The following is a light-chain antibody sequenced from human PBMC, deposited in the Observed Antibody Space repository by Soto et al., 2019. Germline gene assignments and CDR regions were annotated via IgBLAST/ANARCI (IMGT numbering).Light chain of an antibody. Sequence: QSVLTQPASVSGSPGQSVTISCTGTSSDVGGYNYVSWYQQLPGEAPKLIIYGVTDRPSGVSNRFSGSKSGNTASLTVSGLQAEDEGDYYCTSYTSDSTPYVFGTGTKV. CDR1: SSDVGGYNY. J-gene: IGLJ1*01. CDR2: GVT. CDR3: TSYTSDSTPYV. V-gene: IGLV2-14*01.